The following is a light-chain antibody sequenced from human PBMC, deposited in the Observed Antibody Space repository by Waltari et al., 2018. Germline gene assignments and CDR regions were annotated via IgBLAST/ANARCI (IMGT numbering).Light chain of an antibody. J-gene: IGLJ1*01. CDR2: YDS. V-gene: IGLV3-21*04. CDR1: NIGSYS. CDR3: QVWHAAIDPGV. Sequence: SYVLTQPPPVSVAPGETARIHCGGDNIGSYSVHWYQQKPGQAPVLVIRYDSDRPSGIPERFSGSNSANTATLTISRVEAGDEANYYCQVWHAAIDPGVFGTGTEVTV.